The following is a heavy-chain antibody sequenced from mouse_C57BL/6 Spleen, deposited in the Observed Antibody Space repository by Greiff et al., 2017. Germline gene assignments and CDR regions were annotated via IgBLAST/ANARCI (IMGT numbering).Heavy chain of an antibody. D-gene: IGHD2-4*01. CDR3: ARRPVYYDCGYFDV. Sequence: QVQLQQPGAELVKPGASVKLSCKASGYTFTSYWMHWVKQRPGRGLEWIGRIDPNSGGTKYNEKFKSKATLTVDKPSSPAYMQLSSLTSEDTAVYYCARRPVYYDCGYFDVWGTGTTVTVSS. CDR2: IDPNSGGT. CDR1: GYTFTSYW. J-gene: IGHJ1*03. V-gene: IGHV1-72*01.